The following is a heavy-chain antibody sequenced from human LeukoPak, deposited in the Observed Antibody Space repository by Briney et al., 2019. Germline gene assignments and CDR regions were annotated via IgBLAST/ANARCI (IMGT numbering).Heavy chain of an antibody. CDR1: GFTFSNYA. J-gene: IGHJ4*02. CDR3: AKDLEMATIVGYFDY. D-gene: IGHD5-24*01. Sequence: SGGSLRLSCAASGFTFSNYAMSWVRQAPGKGLEWVSGISGSGGSTYYADSVKGRFTISRDNSKNTVYLQMNSLRAQDTAVYYCAKDLEMATIVGYFDYWGQGTLVTVSS. V-gene: IGHV3-23*01. CDR2: ISGSGGST.